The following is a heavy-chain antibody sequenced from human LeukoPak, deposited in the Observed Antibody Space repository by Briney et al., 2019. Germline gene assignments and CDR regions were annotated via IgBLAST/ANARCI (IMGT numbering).Heavy chain of an antibody. CDR1: GFYFGGHA. V-gene: IGHV3-48*04. CDR3: ARPITMVRGVIGLYNY. CDR2: ITYGSDTI. D-gene: IGHD3-10*01. J-gene: IGHJ4*02. Sequence: GGSLRLSCVASGFYFGGHAMHWLRQAPGKGLEWVAYITYGSDTIFYANSVKGRFTVSRDNAKNSLYLQMNSLRAEDTAVYYCARPITMVRGVIGLYNYWGQGTLVTVSS.